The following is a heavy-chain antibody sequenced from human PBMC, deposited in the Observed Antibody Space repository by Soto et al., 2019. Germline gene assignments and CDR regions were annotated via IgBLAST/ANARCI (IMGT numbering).Heavy chain of an antibody. CDR3: ARRNYGSGSTYFDY. CDR1: GGSISSGGYS. CDR2: IYYRGNT. V-gene: IGHV4-61*08. Sequence: ETLSLTCAVSGGSISSGGYSWSWIRQPPGKGLEWIGYIYYRGNTDYNPSLKSRVTISVDTSKNQFSLKLNSMTAADTAVYYCARRNYGSGSTYFDYWGQGTLVTVSS. D-gene: IGHD3-10*01. J-gene: IGHJ4*02.